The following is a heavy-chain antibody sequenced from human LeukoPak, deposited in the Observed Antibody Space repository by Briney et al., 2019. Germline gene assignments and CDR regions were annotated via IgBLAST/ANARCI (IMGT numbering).Heavy chain of an antibody. J-gene: IGHJ4*02. CDR1: GYTFTGYY. Sequence: GASVKVSCKASGYTFTGYYMHWMRQAPGQGLEWMGWINPNSGGTNYAQKFQGRVTMTRDTSISTAYMELSRLRSDDTAVYYCARDWNCGGDCFSTWGQGTLVTVSS. CDR2: INPNSGGT. D-gene: IGHD2-21*02. V-gene: IGHV1-2*02. CDR3: ARDWNCGGDCFST.